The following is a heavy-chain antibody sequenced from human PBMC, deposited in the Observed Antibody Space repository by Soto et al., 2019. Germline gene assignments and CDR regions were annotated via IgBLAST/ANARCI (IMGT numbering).Heavy chain of an antibody. V-gene: IGHV4-34*01. CDR2: INHSGST. D-gene: IGHD5-12*01. CDR1: GESFSGYY. J-gene: IGHJ4*02. Sequence: SETLSLTCAVYGESFSGYYWSWIHQPPGKGLEWIGEINHSGSTNYNPSLKSRVTMSVDTSKNQFSLKLSSVTAADTAVYYCAGNIVATISSFDYWGQGTLVTVSS. CDR3: AGNIVATISSFDY.